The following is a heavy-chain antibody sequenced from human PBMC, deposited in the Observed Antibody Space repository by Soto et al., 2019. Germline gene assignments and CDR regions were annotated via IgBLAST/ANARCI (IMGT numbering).Heavy chain of an antibody. D-gene: IGHD3-3*01. Sequence: SVKVSCKAPGGTFSTYIISWVRQAPGQGLEWMGRIIPIPDITNYAQKFQGRVKITADRSTSTAYMELTSLKSEDTAVYYCARDRITTRGDAFDLWGQGTLVTVS. CDR1: GGTFSTYI. J-gene: IGHJ3*01. CDR3: ARDRITTRGDAFDL. CDR2: IIPIPDIT. V-gene: IGHV1-69*04.